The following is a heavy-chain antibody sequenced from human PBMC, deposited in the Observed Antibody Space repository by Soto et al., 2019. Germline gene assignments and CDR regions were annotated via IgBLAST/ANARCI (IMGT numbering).Heavy chain of an antibody. CDR2: ISYDGSNK. V-gene: IGHV3-30*18. CDR1: GFTFSSYG. Sequence: QVQLVESGGGVVQPGRSLRLSCAASGFTFSSYGMHWVRQAPGKGLEWVAVISYDGSNKYYADSVKGRFTISRDNSKNTLYLQMNSLRAEDTAVYYCAKDLEITGTTFGWILDCWGQGTLVTVSS. J-gene: IGHJ4*02. CDR3: AKDLEITGTTFGWILDC. D-gene: IGHD1-7*01.